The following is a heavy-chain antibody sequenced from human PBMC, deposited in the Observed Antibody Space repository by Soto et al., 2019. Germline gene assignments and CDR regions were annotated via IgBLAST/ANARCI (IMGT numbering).Heavy chain of an antibody. Sequence: PSETLSLTCAVSGDSISSSNWWSWVRQPPGEGLEWIGEIYHSGSITYNSSLKGRVTISIDKSKNQFSLKLSSVTAADTAVYYCARVSSYDSSGYPIRRSDTWGQGPLVTVSS. CDR1: GDSISSSNW. V-gene: IGHV4-4*02. CDR3: ARVSSYDSSGYPIRRSDT. CDR2: IYHSGSI. J-gene: IGHJ5*02. D-gene: IGHD3-22*01.